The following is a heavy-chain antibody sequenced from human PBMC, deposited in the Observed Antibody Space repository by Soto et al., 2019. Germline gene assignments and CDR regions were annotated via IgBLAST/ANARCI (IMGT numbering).Heavy chain of an antibody. CDR3: ARRGDFWSGTTQAGYYYGMDV. J-gene: IGHJ6*02. CDR2: IYPADSDT. CDR1: GYSFTGFW. D-gene: IGHD3-3*01. V-gene: IGHV5-51*01. Sequence: PGESLKISCQASGYSFTGFWIGWVRQLPGKCLEWMGTIYPADSDTKYSPSFEGRVTISVDKSVNTAYLQWSTLKASDTATYYCARRGDFWSGTTQAGYYYGMDVRGQGTTVTVSS.